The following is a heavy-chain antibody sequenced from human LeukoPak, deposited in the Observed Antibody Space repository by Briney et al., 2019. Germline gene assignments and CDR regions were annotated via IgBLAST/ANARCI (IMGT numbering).Heavy chain of an antibody. CDR1: GFTFGDYA. J-gene: IGHJ4*02. CDR2: ISWDGGST. Sequence: GGSPRLSCAASGFTFGDYAMNWVRQAPGKGLEWVSLISWDGGSTYYADSVKGRFTISRDNSKNSLYLQMKSLRTDDTALYYCAKGMSYTSSSQDYWGQGTLVTVSS. V-gene: IGHV3-43D*03. D-gene: IGHD6-13*01. CDR3: AKGMSYTSSSQDY.